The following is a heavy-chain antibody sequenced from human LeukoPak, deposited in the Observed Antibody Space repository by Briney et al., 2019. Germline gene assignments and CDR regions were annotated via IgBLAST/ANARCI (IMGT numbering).Heavy chain of an antibody. CDR2: IYYSGST. CDR1: GGSISSSSYY. J-gene: IGHJ4*02. Sequence: PSETLSLTCTVSGGSISSSSYYWGWIRQPPGKGLEWIGSIYYSGSTYYNPSLKSRVTISVDTSKNQFSLKLSSVTAADTAVYYCARWDYYDSSGYSPYFDYWGQGTLVTVSS. CDR3: ARWDYYDSSGYSPYFDY. D-gene: IGHD3-22*01. V-gene: IGHV4-39*01.